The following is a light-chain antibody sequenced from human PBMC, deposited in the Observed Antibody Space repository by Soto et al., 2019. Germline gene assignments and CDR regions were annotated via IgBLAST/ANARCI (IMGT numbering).Light chain of an antibody. V-gene: IGKV3-20*01. CDR2: GTS. CDR1: QSVSSN. J-gene: IGKJ1*01. Sequence: EIVMTQSPATLSVSPGETATLSCGTSQSVSSNLAWYQQKPGQAPRLLIYGTSTRATGIPDRFSGSGSGTDFTLTISRLEPEDFAVYYCQQYGSSPPPTFGQGTKVDIK. CDR3: QQYGSSPPPT.